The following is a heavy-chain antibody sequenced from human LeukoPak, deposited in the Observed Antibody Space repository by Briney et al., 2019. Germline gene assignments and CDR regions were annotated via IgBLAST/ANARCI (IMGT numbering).Heavy chain of an antibody. CDR2: ISGSGGST. J-gene: IGHJ4*02. CDR1: GFTFSSYA. V-gene: IGHV3-23*01. Sequence: GRSLRLSCAASGFTFSSYAMSWVRQAPGKGLEWVSAISGSGGSTYYADSVKGRFTISRDNSKNTLYLQMNSLRAEDTAVYYCAKDPGNTMVRGVILDYWGQGTLVTVSS. D-gene: IGHD3-10*01. CDR3: AKDPGNTMVRGVILDY.